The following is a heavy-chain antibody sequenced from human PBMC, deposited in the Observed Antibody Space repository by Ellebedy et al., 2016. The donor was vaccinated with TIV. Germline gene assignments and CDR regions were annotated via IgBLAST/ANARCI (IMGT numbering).Heavy chain of an antibody. CDR2: IRFDGTNT. V-gene: IGHV3-30*02. D-gene: IGHD3-9*01. CDR3: AKPPRLAMYYVDH. CDR1: GFTFSSHG. J-gene: IGHJ4*02. Sequence: GESLKISCAASGFTFSSHGMHWVRQAPGKGLEWVAFIRFDGTNTYYADSVKGRFTFSRDNSKNMLYLQMNSLRVEDTAVYYCAKPPRLAMYYVDHWGQGTRVIVSS.